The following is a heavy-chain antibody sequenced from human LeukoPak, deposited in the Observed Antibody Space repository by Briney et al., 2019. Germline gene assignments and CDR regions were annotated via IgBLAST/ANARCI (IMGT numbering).Heavy chain of an antibody. Sequence: SETLSLTCTVSGGSISSYYWSWIRQPPGKGLEWIGYIYYSGSTNYNPSLKSRVTISVDTSSNQFSLKLTSVTAADTAVYYCARAEYSSSLYYYGMDVWGQGTTVTVSS. CDR2: IYYSGST. CDR3: ARAEYSSSLYYYGMDV. V-gene: IGHV4-59*01. J-gene: IGHJ6*02. D-gene: IGHD6-6*01. CDR1: GGSISSYY.